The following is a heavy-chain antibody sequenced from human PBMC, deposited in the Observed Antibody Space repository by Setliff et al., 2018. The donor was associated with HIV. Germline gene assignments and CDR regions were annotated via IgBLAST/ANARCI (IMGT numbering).Heavy chain of an antibody. CDR1: GFTFSNYW. D-gene: IGHD1-26*01. V-gene: IGHV3-7*01. CDR2: IKQDGSEK. CDR3: ARELQWSRDSGREEDY. J-gene: IGHJ4*02. Sequence: LRLSCAASGFTFSNYWMSWVRQAPGKGLEWVANIKQDGSEKNYVDSVKGRFTISRDNAKNSLYMQMNSLRAEDTAVYYCARELQWSRDSGREEDYWGQGTLVTVSS.